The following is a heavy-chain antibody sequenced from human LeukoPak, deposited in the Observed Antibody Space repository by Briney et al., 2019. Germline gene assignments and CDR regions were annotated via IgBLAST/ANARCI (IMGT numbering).Heavy chain of an antibody. CDR3: AKERNYNHRAADY. D-gene: IGHD1-1*01. Sequence: GGSLRLSCAASGFIFSSYAMSWVRQAPGRGLEWVSTISGSRGTTYYADSVKGRFTISRDNSENTLYLQMNSLRAEDTAVYYCAKERNYNHRAADYWGQGTLATVSS. CDR2: ISGSRGTT. CDR1: GFIFSSYA. V-gene: IGHV3-23*01. J-gene: IGHJ4*02.